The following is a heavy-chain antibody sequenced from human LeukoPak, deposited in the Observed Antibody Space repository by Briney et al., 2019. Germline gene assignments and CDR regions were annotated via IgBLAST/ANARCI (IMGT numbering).Heavy chain of an antibody. V-gene: IGHV3-66*01. J-gene: IGHJ4*02. CDR2: IYSGGST. Sequence: GGSLRLSCAASGFTVSSNYMSWVRQAPGKGLEWVSVIYSGGSTYYADSVKGRFTISRDNSKNTLYLQMNSLRAEDTAVYYCAKDISSSGRGFDYWGQGTLVTVSS. CDR3: AKDISSSGRGFDY. D-gene: IGHD6-19*01. CDR1: GFTVSSNY.